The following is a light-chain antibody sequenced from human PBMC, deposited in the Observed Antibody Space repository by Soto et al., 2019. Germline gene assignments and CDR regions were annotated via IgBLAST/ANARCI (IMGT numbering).Light chain of an antibody. Sequence: EIVLTQSPGTLSLSPGERATLSCRASQRVGSNYLAWYQQKPGQALRLLIYGASNRATGIPDRFSGSGSGTDFTLTISRLEPEDFAVYYCQQYGSSGTFGQGTKVDIK. CDR2: GAS. CDR3: QQYGSSGT. V-gene: IGKV3-20*01. J-gene: IGKJ1*01. CDR1: QRVGSNY.